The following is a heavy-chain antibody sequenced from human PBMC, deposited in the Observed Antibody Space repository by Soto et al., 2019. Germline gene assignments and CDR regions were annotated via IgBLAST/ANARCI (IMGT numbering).Heavy chain of an antibody. CDR3: ASSQSYSIYYYYGMDV. J-gene: IGHJ6*02. V-gene: IGHV4-31*03. Sequence: SETLSLTCTVSGGSISIGGYYWSCIRQHPGKGLEWIGYIYYSGSTYYNPSLKSRVTISVDTSKNQFSLKLSSVTAADTAVYYCASSQSYSIYYYYGMDVWGQGTTVTVSS. CDR2: IYYSGST. D-gene: IGHD6-13*01. CDR1: GGSISIGGYY.